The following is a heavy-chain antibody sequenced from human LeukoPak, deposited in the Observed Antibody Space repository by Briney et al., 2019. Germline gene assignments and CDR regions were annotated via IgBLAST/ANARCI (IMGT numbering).Heavy chain of an antibody. D-gene: IGHD6-6*01. Sequence: GESLKISCKGSGYSFTSHWIGWVRQMPGKGLEWMGIIYPGDSDTRYSPSFQGQVTISADKSIGTAYLQWSSLKASDTAMYYCARSDEYSSSPADYWGQGTLVTVSP. CDR2: IYPGDSDT. CDR3: ARSDEYSSSPADY. CDR1: GYSFTSHW. V-gene: IGHV5-51*01. J-gene: IGHJ4*02.